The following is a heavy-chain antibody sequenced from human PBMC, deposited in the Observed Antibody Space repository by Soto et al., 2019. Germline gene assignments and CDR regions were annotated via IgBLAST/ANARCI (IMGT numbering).Heavy chain of an antibody. D-gene: IGHD6-6*01. Sequence: GASVKVSCKASGFTVTSSAVQCVRQARGQLLEWIGWIVVGSGNTNYAQKFQERVTITRDMSTSTAYMELSSLRSEDTAVYYCATRYSSSSGAFDIWGQGTMVTVSS. V-gene: IGHV1-58*01. CDR2: IVVGSGNT. CDR3: ATRYSSSSGAFDI. CDR1: GFTVTSSA. J-gene: IGHJ3*02.